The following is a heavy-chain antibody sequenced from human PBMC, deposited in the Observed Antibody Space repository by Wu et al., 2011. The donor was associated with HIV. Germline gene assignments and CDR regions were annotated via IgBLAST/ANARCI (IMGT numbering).Heavy chain of an antibody. CDR3: YYYYYMDV. Sequence: QVQLVQSGAEVKKPGASVKVSCKASGYTFTSYGINWVRQAPGQGLEWMGRISAYNGDTNYAQKFQGRVTMTTDTSTSTAYYCARDHIVVVPAAPKPYYYYYMDVWGKGTTVTVSS. D-gene: IGHD2-2*01. V-gene: IGHV1-18*01. CDR1: GYTFTSYG. J-gene: IGHJ6*03. CDR2: ISAYNGDT.